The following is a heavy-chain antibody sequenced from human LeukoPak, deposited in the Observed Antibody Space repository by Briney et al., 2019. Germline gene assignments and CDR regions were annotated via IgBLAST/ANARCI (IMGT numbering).Heavy chain of an antibody. V-gene: IGHV3-23*01. CDR2: ISGSGGST. J-gene: IGHJ4*02. Sequence: PGRSLRLSCAASGFTFSSYAMSWVRQAPGKGLEWVSAISGSGGSTYYADSVKGRFTISRDNSKNTLYLQMNSLRAEDTAVYYCAKPSGGYSYGLDYWGQGTLVTVSS. D-gene: IGHD5-18*01. CDR1: GFTFSSYA. CDR3: AKPSGGYSYGLDY.